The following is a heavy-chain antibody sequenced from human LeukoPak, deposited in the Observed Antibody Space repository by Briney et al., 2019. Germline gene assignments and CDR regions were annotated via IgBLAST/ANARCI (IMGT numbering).Heavy chain of an antibody. D-gene: IGHD3-10*01. Sequence: PSETLSLTCAVYGGSFSGYYWSWIRQPPGKGLEWIGSIYYSGSTYYNPSLKSRVTISVDTSKNQFSLKLSSVTAADTAVYYCARLGLGITMVRGSKLFDPWGQGTLVTVSS. V-gene: IGHV4-34*01. CDR2: IYYSGST. CDR1: GGSFSGYY. CDR3: ARLGLGITMVRGSKLFDP. J-gene: IGHJ5*02.